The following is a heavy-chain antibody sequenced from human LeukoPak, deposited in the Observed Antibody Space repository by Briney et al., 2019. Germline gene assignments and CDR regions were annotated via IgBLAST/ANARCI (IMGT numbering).Heavy chain of an antibody. CDR2: IIPIFGTA. Sequence: ASVKVSCKASGGTFSSYAISWVRQAPGQGLEWMGGIIPIFGTANYAQKFQGRLTLTRDTSTNTVYMELTGLRSDDAALYFCTRAFDPWGQGTLVTVSS. J-gene: IGHJ5*02. V-gene: IGHV1-69*05. CDR1: GGTFSSYA. CDR3: TRAFDP.